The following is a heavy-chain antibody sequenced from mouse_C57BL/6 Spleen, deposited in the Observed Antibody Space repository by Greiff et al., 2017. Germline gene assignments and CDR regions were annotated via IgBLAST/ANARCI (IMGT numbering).Heavy chain of an antibody. J-gene: IGHJ4*01. CDR3: ARSPLTTVVATEAMDY. CDR2: IYPGDGDT. Sequence: QVQLQQSGPELVKPGASVKISCKASGYAFSSSWMNWVKQRPGKGLEWIGRIYPGDGDTNYNGKFKGKATLTADKSSSTAYMQLSSLTSEDSAVYFCARSPLTTVVATEAMDYWGQGTSVTVSS. CDR1: GYAFSSSW. D-gene: IGHD1-1*01. V-gene: IGHV1-82*01.